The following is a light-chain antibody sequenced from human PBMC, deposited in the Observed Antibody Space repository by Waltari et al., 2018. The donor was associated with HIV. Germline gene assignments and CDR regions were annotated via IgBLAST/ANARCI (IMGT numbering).Light chain of an antibody. CDR1: SNDVGGYKY. Sequence: QSALTQPASVSGSPGQSITISCTGTSNDVGGYKYVSWYQQHPGKAPKVVISEFSNRPSGVSNRFSGSKSGNTASLTISGLQAEDEADYYCSSYASTSTRVFGGGTKLTVL. V-gene: IGLV2-14*01. J-gene: IGLJ3*02. CDR3: SSYASTSTRV. CDR2: EFS.